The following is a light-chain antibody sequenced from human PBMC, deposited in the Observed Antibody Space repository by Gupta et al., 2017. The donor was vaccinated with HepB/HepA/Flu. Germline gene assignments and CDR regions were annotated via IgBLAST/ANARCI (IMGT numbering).Light chain of an antibody. V-gene: IGLV1-40*01. J-gene: IGLJ3*02. CDR2: LTI. Sequence: QSVLTQPPSVSGAPGQRSTLSCTGSSSNIGAGYDVHWYQQLPGTAPKLLIYLTINRPSGVPDRFFGSKSGASASLVITGLQAEDEADYYCQSYDTNLSGGVFGGGTKLTVL. CDR1: SSNIGAGYD. CDR3: QSYDTNLSGGV.